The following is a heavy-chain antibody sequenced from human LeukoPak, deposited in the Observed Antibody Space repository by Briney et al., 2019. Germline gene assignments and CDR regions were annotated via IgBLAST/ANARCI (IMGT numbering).Heavy chain of an antibody. Sequence: KPSETLSLTCAVYGGSFSGYYWSWIRQPPGKGLEWIGEINHSGSTNYNPSLKSRVTISVDTSKNQFSLKLSSVTAADTAVYYCARAGYYYDSSGYYLGYYYYYGMDVWGQGTTVTVSS. CDR3: ARAGYYYDSSGYYLGYYYYYGMDV. CDR2: INHSGST. D-gene: IGHD3-22*01. J-gene: IGHJ6*02. CDR1: GGSFSGYY. V-gene: IGHV4-34*01.